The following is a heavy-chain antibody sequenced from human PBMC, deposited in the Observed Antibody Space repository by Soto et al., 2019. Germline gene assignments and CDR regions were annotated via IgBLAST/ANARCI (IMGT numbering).Heavy chain of an antibody. J-gene: IGHJ4*02. V-gene: IGHV3-11*04. Sequence: PGGSLRLSCAASCFTFSDYYMSWIRQAPGKGLEWVSYISSSGSTIYYADSVKGRFTISRDNAKNSLYLQMNSLIVEDTAVYFCTRDPHALDFWGQGTLVTVSS. CDR1: CFTFSDYY. CDR2: ISSSGSTI. CDR3: TRDPHALDF.